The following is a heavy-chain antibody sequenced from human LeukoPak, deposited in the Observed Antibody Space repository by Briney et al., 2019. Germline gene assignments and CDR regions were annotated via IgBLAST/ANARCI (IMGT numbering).Heavy chain of an antibody. Sequence: GGSLRLSCAASGFTFSSYNMNWVRQAPGKGLEWVANIKLDGTDKNYVDSVKGRFTISRDNAKNSLYLQMSSLRAEDTAMYYCAREPNSFDYWGQGTLVTVSS. CDR1: GFTFSSYN. J-gene: IGHJ4*02. CDR3: AREPNSFDY. CDR2: IKLDGTDK. V-gene: IGHV3-7*05. D-gene: IGHD5-24*01.